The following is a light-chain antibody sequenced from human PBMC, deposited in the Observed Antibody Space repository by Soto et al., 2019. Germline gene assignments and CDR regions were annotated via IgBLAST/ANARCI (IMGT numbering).Light chain of an antibody. V-gene: IGKV1-5*03. CDR2: KAS. CDR1: QTISSW. Sequence: DIPMTQSPATLSGSVGDSVTITCRASQTISSWLAWYQQKPGKAPKLLIYKASTLKSGVPSRFSGSGSGTEFTLTISSLQPDDFATYYFQHYNSYSEAFGQGNKVELK. J-gene: IGKJ1*01. CDR3: QHYNSYSEA.